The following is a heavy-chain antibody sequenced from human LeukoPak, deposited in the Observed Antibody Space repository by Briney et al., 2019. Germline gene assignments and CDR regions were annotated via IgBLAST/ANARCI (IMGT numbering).Heavy chain of an antibody. CDR1: GYTFTSYY. V-gene: IGHV1-46*01. CDR3: ARAAEVVPAAIPYYFDY. D-gene: IGHD2-2*01. Sequence: ASVKVSCKASGYTFTSYYMHWVRQAPGQGFEWMGIINPSGGSTSYAQKFQGRVTMTRDTSTSTVYMELSSLRSEDTAVYYCARAAEVVPAAIPYYFDYWGQGTLVTVSS. J-gene: IGHJ4*02. CDR2: INPSGGST.